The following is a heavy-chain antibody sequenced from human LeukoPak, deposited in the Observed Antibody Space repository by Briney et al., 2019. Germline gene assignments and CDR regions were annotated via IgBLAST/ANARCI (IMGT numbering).Heavy chain of an antibody. CDR2: IKQDGSEK. V-gene: IGHV3-7*01. J-gene: IGHJ4*02. CDR1: GFTFSSYW. D-gene: IGHD3/OR15-3a*01. CDR3: ARDLGLSEGVTPFAS. Sequence: GGSLRLSCAASGFTFSSYWMSWVRQAPGKGLEWVANIKQDGSEKYYVDSVKGRFTISRDNAKNSLYLQMNSLRAEDTAVYYCARDLGLSEGVTPFASWGRGTLVTVSS.